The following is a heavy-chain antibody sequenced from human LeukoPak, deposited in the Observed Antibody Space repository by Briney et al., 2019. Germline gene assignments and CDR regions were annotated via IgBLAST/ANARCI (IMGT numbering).Heavy chain of an antibody. CDR3: AREISSSWYSASNWFDP. D-gene: IGHD6-13*01. CDR1: GGSISSGGYY. J-gene: IGHJ5*02. CDR2: IYYSGST. V-gene: IGHV4-31*03. Sequence: SETLSLTCTVSGGSISSGGYYWIWVRQHPGKGLEWIGYIYYSGSTYYNPSLKSRVTMSVDTSKNQFSLKLSSVTAADTAVYYCAREISSSWYSASNWFDPWGQGTLVTVSS.